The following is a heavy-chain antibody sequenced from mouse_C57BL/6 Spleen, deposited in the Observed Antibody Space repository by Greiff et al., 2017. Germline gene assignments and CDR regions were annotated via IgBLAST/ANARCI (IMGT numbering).Heavy chain of an antibody. D-gene: IGHD3-1*01. V-gene: IGHV3-6*01. J-gene: IGHJ4*01. CDR2: ISYDGSN. Sequence: VQLKQSGPGLVKPSQSLSLTCSVTGYSITSGYYWNWIRQFPGNKLEWMGYISYDGSNNYNPSLKNRISITRDTSKNQFFLKLNSVTTEDTATYYCARDRGLSYAMDYWGQGTSVTVSS. CDR1: GYSITSGYY. CDR3: ARDRGLSYAMDY.